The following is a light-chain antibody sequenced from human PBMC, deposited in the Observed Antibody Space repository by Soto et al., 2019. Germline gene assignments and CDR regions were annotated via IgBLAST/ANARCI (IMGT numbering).Light chain of an antibody. Sequence: EIVFTQSPGTLSLSPGERATLSCRASQSVSNNYLAWYQQKPGQAPRLLIYDASNRATGIPARFSGSGSGTDFTLTISSLEPEDFAVYYCQQRSNWPPIFGQGTRLEIK. V-gene: IGKV3-11*01. CDR1: QSVSNNY. CDR3: QQRSNWPPI. CDR2: DAS. J-gene: IGKJ5*01.